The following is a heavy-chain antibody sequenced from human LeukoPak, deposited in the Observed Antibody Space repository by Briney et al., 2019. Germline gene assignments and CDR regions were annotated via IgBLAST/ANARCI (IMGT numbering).Heavy chain of an antibody. V-gene: IGHV4-59*01. CDR1: GGSISSYY. CDR2: IYYSGST. Sequence: SETLSLTCTVSGGSISSYYWSWIRQPPGKGLEWIGYIYYSGSTNYNPSLKSRVTISVDTSKNQFSLKLSSVTAADTAVYYCARLRSYCSSTSCSNRPPYFDPWGRGALVTVSS. D-gene: IGHD2-2*01. CDR3: ARLRSYCSSTSCSNRPPYFDP. J-gene: IGHJ2*01.